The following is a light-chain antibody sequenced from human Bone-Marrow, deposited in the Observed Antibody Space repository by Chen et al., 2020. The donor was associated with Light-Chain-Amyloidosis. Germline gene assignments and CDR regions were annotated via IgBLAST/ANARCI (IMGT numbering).Light chain of an antibody. J-gene: IGLJ1*01. CDR1: SRDVATYKF. Sequence: QSALTQPASVSGSRGQAITISCTASSRDVATYKFVSWYQKHPGKAPKFIIYEGSKRPSGVSDRFSGSKSGKTASLTISGLQADDEADYYCLAYAGSFTFVFGTVTKVTVL. CDR3: LAYAGSFTFV. CDR2: EGS. V-gene: IGLV2-23*01.